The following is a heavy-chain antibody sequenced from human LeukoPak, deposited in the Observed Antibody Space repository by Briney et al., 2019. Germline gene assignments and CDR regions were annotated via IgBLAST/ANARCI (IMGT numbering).Heavy chain of an antibody. Sequence: GGSLRLSCDASGFDFETHDMNWVRQAPGKGLEWVSYISSSGSTIYYADSVKGRFTTSRDNAKNSLYLQMNSLRAEDTAVYYCARDRGSGWYVDYWGQGTLVTVSS. CDR1: GFDFETHD. CDR2: ISSSGSTI. D-gene: IGHD6-19*01. CDR3: ARDRGSGWYVDY. J-gene: IGHJ4*02. V-gene: IGHV3-48*03.